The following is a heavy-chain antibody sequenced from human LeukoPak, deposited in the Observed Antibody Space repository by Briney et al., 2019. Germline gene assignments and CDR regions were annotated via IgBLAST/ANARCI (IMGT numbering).Heavy chain of an antibody. D-gene: IGHD6-19*01. CDR2: ISGDGGNT. J-gene: IGHJ4*02. V-gene: IGHV3-23*01. CDR1: GSTFSTYA. Sequence: QAGGSLRLSCAASGSTFSTYAMSWVRQTPGKGLEWVSAISGDGGNTYYADSMKGRFTVSRDDSKSTLYLQMNSLRAEDTAVYYCARYHSSGWNYFDYWGPGSLVTVSS. CDR3: ARYHSSGWNYFDY.